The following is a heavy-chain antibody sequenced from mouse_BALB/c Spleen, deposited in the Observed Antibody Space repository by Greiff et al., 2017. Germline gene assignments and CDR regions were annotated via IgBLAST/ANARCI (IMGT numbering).Heavy chain of an antibody. J-gene: IGHJ1*01. CDR3: ARAPDGYYVDWYFDV. V-gene: IGHV1-82*01. Sequence: VKLLESGPELVKPGASVKISCKASGYAFSSSWMNWVKQRPGQGLEWIGRIYPGDGDTNYNGKFKGKATLTADKSSSTAYMQLSSLTSVDSAVYFCARAPDGYYVDWYFDVWGAGTTVTVSS. D-gene: IGHD2-3*01. CDR1: GYAFSSSW. CDR2: IYPGDGDT.